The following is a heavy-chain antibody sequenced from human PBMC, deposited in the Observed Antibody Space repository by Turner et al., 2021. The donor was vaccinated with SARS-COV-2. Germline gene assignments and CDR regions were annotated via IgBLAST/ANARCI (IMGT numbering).Heavy chain of an antibody. CDR2: ISYDGSNK. Sequence: QVQLLESVAGVVQPGRSLRLSCAASVLTFSSYAMHWFRQAPGKGLEGVAVISYDGSNKYYADSVKGRFTISRDNSKNTLYLQMNSLRAEDTAVYYCAREREDCSSTSCYEDNWGQGTLVTVSS. J-gene: IGHJ4*02. CDR3: AREREDCSSTSCYEDN. D-gene: IGHD2-2*01. CDR1: VLTFSSYA. V-gene: IGHV3-30-3*01.